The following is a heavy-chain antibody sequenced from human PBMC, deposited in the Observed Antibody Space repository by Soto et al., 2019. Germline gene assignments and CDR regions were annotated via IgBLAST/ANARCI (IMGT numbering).Heavy chain of an antibody. J-gene: IGHJ4*02. Sequence: QITLKESGPTRVRPTQTLTLTCTFSGFSLSTTGVGVGCIRQPPGKALEHLALIYWDDDKRYNPSPKSRLTITKDTSNNQVVLTMTNMDPVDTATYYCAHRVGLQGNWNGGYFDFWGQGALVTVSS. V-gene: IGHV2-5*02. CDR2: IYWDDDK. CDR3: AHRVGLQGNWNGGYFDF. CDR1: GFSLSTTGVG. D-gene: IGHD1-1*01.